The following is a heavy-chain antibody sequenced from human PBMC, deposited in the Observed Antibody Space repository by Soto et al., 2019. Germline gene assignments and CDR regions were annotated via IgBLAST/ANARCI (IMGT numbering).Heavy chain of an antibody. CDR1: GFTVSSNY. CDR3: AKVGVVVVPAAFYGMDV. Sequence: GGSLRLSCAASGFTVSSNYMSWVRQAPGKGLEWVSVIYSGGSTYYADSVKGRFTISRDNSKNTLYLQMNSLRAEDTAVYYCAKVGVVVVPAAFYGMDVWGQGTTVTVSS. D-gene: IGHD2-2*01. CDR2: IYSGGST. J-gene: IGHJ6*02. V-gene: IGHV3-53*01.